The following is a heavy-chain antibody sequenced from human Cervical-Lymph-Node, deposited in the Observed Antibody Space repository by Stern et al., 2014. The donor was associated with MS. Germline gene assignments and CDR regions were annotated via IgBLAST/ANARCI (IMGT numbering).Heavy chain of an antibody. CDR3: ARGGPRGSGTFYYGANGMDV. D-gene: IGHD3-10*01. V-gene: IGHV4-34*01. J-gene: IGHJ6*02. CDR1: GGSFSDYY. Sequence: QVQLQQWGAGLLKPSETLSLTCALYGGSFSDYYWNWIRQTPGKGLEWIGEINHSGSMNYNPSLKSRLTISVDTSKNQFSFKLHSVTAADTAVYYCARGGPRGSGTFYYGANGMDVWGQGTTVTVSS. CDR2: INHSGSM.